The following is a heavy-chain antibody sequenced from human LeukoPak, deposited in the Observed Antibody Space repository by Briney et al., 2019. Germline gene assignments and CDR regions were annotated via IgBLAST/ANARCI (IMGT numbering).Heavy chain of an antibody. J-gene: IGHJ4*02. V-gene: IGHV3-66*01. CDR2: IYSGGST. CDR3: ARVGYSYGFDY. Sequence: GGSLRLSCAASGFTVSSNYMSWVRQAPGKGLEWVSVIYSGGSTYYADSVKGRFTISRDNSKNTLYLQMNSLRAEDTAVYYCARVGYSYGFDYWGQGTLGTVSS. D-gene: IGHD5-18*01. CDR1: GFTVSSNY.